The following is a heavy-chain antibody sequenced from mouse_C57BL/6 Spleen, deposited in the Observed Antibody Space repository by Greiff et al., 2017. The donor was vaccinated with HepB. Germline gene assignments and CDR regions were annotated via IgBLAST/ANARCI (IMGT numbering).Heavy chain of an antibody. V-gene: IGHV5-17*01. CDR3: ARGVGNYPYYYAMEY. Sequence: EVQLVESGGGLVKPGGSLKLSCAASGFTFSDYGMHWVRQAPEKGLEWVAYISSGSSTIYYADTVKGRFNISRDNAKNTLFLQMTSLRSEDTAMYYCARGVGNYPYYYAMEYWGQGTSVTVSS. CDR1: GFTFSDYG. CDR2: ISSGSSTI. D-gene: IGHD2-1*01. J-gene: IGHJ4*01.